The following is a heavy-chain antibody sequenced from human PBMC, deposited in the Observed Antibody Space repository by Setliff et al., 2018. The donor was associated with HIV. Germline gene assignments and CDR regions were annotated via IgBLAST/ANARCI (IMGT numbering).Heavy chain of an antibody. CDR1: GFTFSNYV. CDR3: TTYSSVYYHSDC. V-gene: IGHV3-15*01. D-gene: IGHD3-22*01. J-gene: IGHJ4*02. CDR2: MKSIPDGGRI. Sequence: PGGSLRLSCAASGFTFSNYVINWVRQAPGKGLEWIGRMKSIPDGGRIDYAAPVKGRFAISRDDAINTLFLEMHSLKIDDTGVYYCTTYSSVYYHSDCWGQGTLVTVSS.